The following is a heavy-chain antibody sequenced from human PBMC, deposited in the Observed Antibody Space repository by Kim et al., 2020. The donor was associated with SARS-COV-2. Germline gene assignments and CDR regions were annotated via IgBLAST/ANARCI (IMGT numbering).Heavy chain of an antibody. J-gene: IGHJ5*02. Sequence: SETLSLTCTVSGSSISSGDYFWTWIRQPPGKGLEWIGHIYDSGRINYNPSLQSRVTISVDTSKNQFSLKLTSVTAADTAVNYCVREVVALNWIDPWGQGT. V-gene: IGHV4-30-4*01. CDR3: VREVVALNWIDP. CDR2: IYDSGRI. D-gene: IGHD2-15*01. CDR1: GSSISSGDYF.